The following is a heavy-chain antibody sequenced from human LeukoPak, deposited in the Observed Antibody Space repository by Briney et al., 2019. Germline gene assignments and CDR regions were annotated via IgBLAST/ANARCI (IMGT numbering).Heavy chain of an antibody. J-gene: IGHJ4*02. CDR1: GGTFSSYA. V-gene: IGHV1-69*05. CDR3: ATDLVRVVGAAN. CDR2: IIPIFGTA. D-gene: IGHD1-26*01. Sequence: SVKVSCKASGGTFSSYAISWVRQAPGQGLEWMGGIIPIFGTANYAQKFQGRVTITTDESTSTAYMELSSLRSEDTAVYYCATDLVRVVGAANWGQGTLVTVSS.